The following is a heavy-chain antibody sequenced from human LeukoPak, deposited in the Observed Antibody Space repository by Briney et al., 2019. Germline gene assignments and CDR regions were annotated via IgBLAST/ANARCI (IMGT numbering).Heavy chain of an antibody. CDR1: GFTFSNYG. V-gene: IGHV3-30*19. Sequence: GGSLRLSCAASGFTFSNYGMHWVRQAPGKGLEWVAAIWPDGINKDYADSVKGRFTISRDNSKNILYVQMNSLRAEDTAAYYCAREGSGWSSFDYWGQGTLVTVSS. J-gene: IGHJ4*02. CDR2: IWPDGINK. CDR3: AREGSGWSSFDY. D-gene: IGHD6-19*01.